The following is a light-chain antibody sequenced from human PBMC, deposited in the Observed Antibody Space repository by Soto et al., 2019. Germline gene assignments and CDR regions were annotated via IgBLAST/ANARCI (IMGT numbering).Light chain of an antibody. V-gene: IGKV3-11*01. Sequence: EIVLTQSPATLSLSPGERATLSCRASQSVSSYLAWYQQKPGQAPRLLIYDASNRATGIPARFSGSGSGTDFTLTISSLGPGDFAVYYCQQRSNWSITFGQGTRLEIK. CDR3: QQRSNWSIT. CDR2: DAS. CDR1: QSVSSY. J-gene: IGKJ5*01.